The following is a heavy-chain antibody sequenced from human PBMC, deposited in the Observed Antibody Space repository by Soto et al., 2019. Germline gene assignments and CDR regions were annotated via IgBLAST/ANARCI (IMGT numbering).Heavy chain of an antibody. Sequence: PGGSLRLSCAASGFTFSSYAMSWVRQAPGKGLEWVSAISGSGGSTYYADSVKGRFTISRDNSKNTLYLQMNSLRAEDTAVYYCARLMVYAIPYGMDVWGQGTTVTVSS. V-gene: IGHV3-23*01. CDR1: GFTFSSYA. CDR3: ARLMVYAIPYGMDV. D-gene: IGHD2-8*01. CDR2: ISGSGGST. J-gene: IGHJ6*02.